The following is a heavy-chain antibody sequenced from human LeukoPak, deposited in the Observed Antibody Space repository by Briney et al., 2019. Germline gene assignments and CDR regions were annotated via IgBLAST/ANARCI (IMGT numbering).Heavy chain of an antibody. CDR1: GFTFSSYA. Sequence: PGGSLRLSCAASGFTFSSYAMSWVRQAPGKGPEWVSAISGSGGSTYYADSVKGRFTISRDNSKNTLYLQMNSPRAEDTAVYYCAILPGYSSSWYEVDYWGQGTLVTVSS. CDR2: ISGSGGST. D-gene: IGHD6-13*01. J-gene: IGHJ4*02. V-gene: IGHV3-23*01. CDR3: AILPGYSSSWYEVDY.